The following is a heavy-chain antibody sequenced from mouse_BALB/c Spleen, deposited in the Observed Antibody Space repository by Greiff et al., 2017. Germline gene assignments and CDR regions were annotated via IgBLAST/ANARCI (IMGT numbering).Heavy chain of an antibody. CDR1: GFTFSSYY. CDR3: ARHGITTPFAY. D-gene: IGHD2-4*01. V-gene: IGHV5-6-2*01. J-gene: IGHJ3*01. CDR2: INSNGGST. Sequence: EVQRVESGGGLVKLGGSLKLSCAASGFTFSSYYMSWVRQTPEKRLELVAAINSNGGSTYYPDTVKGRFTISRDNAKNTLYLQMSSLKSEDTALYYCARHGITTPFAYWGQGTLVTVSA.